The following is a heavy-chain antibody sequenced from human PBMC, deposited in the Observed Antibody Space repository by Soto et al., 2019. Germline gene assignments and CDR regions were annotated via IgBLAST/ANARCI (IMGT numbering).Heavy chain of an antibody. Sequence: QVHLQESGPGLVKPSETLSLTCSASGDSIGSGEYYWNWIRHHPAKGLEWLGFVHYIGSTFYTPYLESRVSISIDTSQNQFSLKVTSVTSADTAVYYCARRPTGSGSSYFEIWGQGALITVAS. V-gene: IGHV4-31*02. J-gene: IGHJ4*02. CDR3: ARRPTGSGSSYFEI. D-gene: IGHD3-10*01. CDR1: GDSIGSGEYY. CDR2: VHYIGST.